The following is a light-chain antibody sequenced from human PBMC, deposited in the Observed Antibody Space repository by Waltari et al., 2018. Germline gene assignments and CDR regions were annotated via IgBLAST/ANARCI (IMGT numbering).Light chain of an antibody. CDR2: KAS. Sequence: DIQMTQSPSSLSASVGDTVTITCRAGQSISSWLDWYQQKPGKAPKLLIYKASSLQSGVPSRFSGSGSGTDFTLTISSLQPEDFATYYCLQYSSSPWTFGQGTKVEIK. V-gene: IGKV1-12*01. CDR3: LQYSSSPWT. J-gene: IGKJ1*01. CDR1: QSISSW.